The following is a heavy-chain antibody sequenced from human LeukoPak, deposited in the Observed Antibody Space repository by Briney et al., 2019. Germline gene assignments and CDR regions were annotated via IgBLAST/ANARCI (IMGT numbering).Heavy chain of an antibody. CDR3: ARSDAPQH. CDR1: GYTFTSYY. V-gene: IGHV1-46*01. Sequence: ASVKVSCKASGYTFTSYYIHWIRQAPGQGLEWMGIINPSGGSTNYAQKFQGRVTMTSGTSTSTVYMELSSLISEDTAVYYCARSDAPQHWGQGTLVTVSS. J-gene: IGHJ1*01. CDR2: INPSGGST.